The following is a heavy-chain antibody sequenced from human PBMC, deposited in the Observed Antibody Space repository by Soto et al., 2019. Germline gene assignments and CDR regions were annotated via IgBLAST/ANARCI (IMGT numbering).Heavy chain of an antibody. J-gene: IGHJ3*02. V-gene: IGHV3-73*01. CDR1: GFTFSGSA. CDR3: TSHLDSGYDRVDAFDI. D-gene: IGHD5-12*01. CDR2: IRSKANSYAT. Sequence: GGSLRLSCAASGFTFSGSAMHWVRQASGKGLEWVGRIRSKANSYATAYAASVKGRFTISRDDSKNTAYLQMNSLKTEDTAVYYRTSHLDSGYDRVDAFDIWGQGTMVTVSS.